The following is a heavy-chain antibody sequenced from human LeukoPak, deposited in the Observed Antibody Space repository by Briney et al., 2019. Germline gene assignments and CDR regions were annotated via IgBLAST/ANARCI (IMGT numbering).Heavy chain of an antibody. CDR1: GFTFSSYA. J-gene: IGHJ4*02. CDR2: ISYDGSNK. Sequence: PGGSLRLSCAASGFTFSSYAMHWVRQAPGKGLEWVAVISYDGSNKYYADSVKGRFTISRDNSKNTLYLQMNSLRAEDTAVYYCARVEDIVVVLPEIWGQGTLVTVSS. V-gene: IGHV3-30-3*01. D-gene: IGHD2-15*01. CDR3: ARVEDIVVVLPEI.